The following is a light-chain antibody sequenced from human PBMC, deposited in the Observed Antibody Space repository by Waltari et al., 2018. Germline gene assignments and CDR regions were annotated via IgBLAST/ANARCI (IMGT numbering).Light chain of an antibody. CDR3: QAWDSSTAS. CDR2: QDS. CDR1: QLRDTY. Sequence: SYELTQPPSVSVSPGQTASITCSGDQLRDTYACWYQQKPGQSPVLVIYQDSKRPSGIPERFSGSNSGNTATLTISGTQAMDEADYYCQAWDSSTASFGTGTKVTVL. J-gene: IGLJ1*01. V-gene: IGLV3-1*01.